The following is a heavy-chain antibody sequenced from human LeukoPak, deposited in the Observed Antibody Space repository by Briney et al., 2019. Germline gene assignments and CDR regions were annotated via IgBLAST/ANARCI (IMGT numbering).Heavy chain of an antibody. J-gene: IGHJ4*02. Sequence: ASVKVSCKASGYTFTSYGISWVRQAPGQGLEWMGWISAYNGNTNYAQRLQGRVTMTTDTSTSTAYMELRSLRSDDTAVYYCARRINCSGGSCYYTCDYWGQGTLVTVSS. CDR1: GYTFTSYG. CDR2: ISAYNGNT. D-gene: IGHD2-15*01. V-gene: IGHV1-18*01. CDR3: ARRINCSGGSCYYTCDY.